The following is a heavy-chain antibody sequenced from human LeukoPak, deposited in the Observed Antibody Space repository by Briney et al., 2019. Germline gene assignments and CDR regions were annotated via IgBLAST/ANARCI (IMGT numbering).Heavy chain of an antibody. CDR2: IIPIFGTA. CDR1: GGTFSSYA. D-gene: IGHD2-15*01. Sequence: ASVKVSCKASGGTFSSYAISWVRQAPGQGLEWMGGIIPIFGTANYAQKFQGRVTITADESTSTAYMELSSLRSEDTAVYYCARGICSGGSCYFDYWGQGTLVTVSS. V-gene: IGHV1-69*13. J-gene: IGHJ4*02. CDR3: ARGICSGGSCYFDY.